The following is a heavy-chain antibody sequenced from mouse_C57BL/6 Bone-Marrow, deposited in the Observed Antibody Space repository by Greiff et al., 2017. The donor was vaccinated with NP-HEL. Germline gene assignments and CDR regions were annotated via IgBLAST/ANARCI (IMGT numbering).Heavy chain of an antibody. Sequence: QVQLQQPGAELVKPGASVKLSCKASGYTFTSYWMHWVKQRPGQGLEWIGMIHPNSGSTNYNEKFKSKATLTVDKSSSTAYMQLSSLTSEDSAVYYCARQGSSYRYYFDYWGQGTTLTVSS. CDR3: ARQGSSYRYYFDY. V-gene: IGHV1-64*01. J-gene: IGHJ2*01. D-gene: IGHD1-1*01. CDR1: GYTFTSYW. CDR2: IHPNSGST.